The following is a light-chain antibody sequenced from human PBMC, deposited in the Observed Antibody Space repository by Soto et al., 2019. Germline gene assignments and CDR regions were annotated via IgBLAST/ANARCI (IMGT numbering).Light chain of an antibody. CDR3: QSYDISLSAYV. Sequence: VLTQPPSVSGAPGQRVTISCTGSSSNIGAGYDVHWYQQLPGTAPKLLIYSNNNRPSGVPDRFSGSKSATSASLAITGLQAEDETDYYCQSYDISLSAYVFGTGTKVTVL. V-gene: IGLV1-40*01. CDR2: SNN. CDR1: SSNIGAGYD. J-gene: IGLJ1*01.